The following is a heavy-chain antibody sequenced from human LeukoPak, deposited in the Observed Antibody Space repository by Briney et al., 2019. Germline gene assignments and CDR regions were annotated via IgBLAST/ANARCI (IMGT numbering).Heavy chain of an antibody. D-gene: IGHD5-18*01. CDR1: GGSISSHF. Sequence: PSETLSLTCTVSGGSISSHFWSWVRQPPGKGLELIAYIYSTGNINYNSSLKSRVSMSVDTSKNQFSLNLNSVTAADTAVYYCARGNVNTAWNYFGMDVWGQGTTVTVSS. V-gene: IGHV4-59*11. CDR3: ARGNVNTAWNYFGMDV. J-gene: IGHJ6*02. CDR2: IYSTGNI.